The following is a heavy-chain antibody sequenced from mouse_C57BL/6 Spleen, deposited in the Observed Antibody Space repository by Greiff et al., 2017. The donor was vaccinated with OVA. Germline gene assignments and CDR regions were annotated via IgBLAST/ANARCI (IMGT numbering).Heavy chain of an antibody. Sequence: QVQLQQPGAELVMPGASVKLSCKASGYTFTSYWMHWVKQRPGQGLEWIGEIDPSDSYTNYNQKLKGKSTLTVDKSSSTAYMQLSSLTSEDSAVYYCARSGDFDYWGQGTTLTVSS. V-gene: IGHV1-69*01. J-gene: IGHJ2*01. CDR3: ARSGDFDY. CDR2: IDPSDSYT. CDR1: GYTFTSYW. D-gene: IGHD3-2*02.